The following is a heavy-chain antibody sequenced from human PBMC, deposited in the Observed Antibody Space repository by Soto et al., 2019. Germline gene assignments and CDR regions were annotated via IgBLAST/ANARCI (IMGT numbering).Heavy chain of an antibody. V-gene: IGHV3-23*01. Sequence: EVQLLESGGGVVQPGGSLRLSCAASGFNFSNYGMSWVRQAPGKGLECVSGITGSGDKTSYADSVKGRFTVSRDNSHNKMSLQMHSLRVEDSAIYDHAKGFNSGWHSSFSSWGQGTLVTVSS. J-gene: IGHJ5*02. CDR1: GFNFSNYG. D-gene: IGHD6-19*01. CDR2: ITGSGDKT. CDR3: AKGFNSGWHSSFSS.